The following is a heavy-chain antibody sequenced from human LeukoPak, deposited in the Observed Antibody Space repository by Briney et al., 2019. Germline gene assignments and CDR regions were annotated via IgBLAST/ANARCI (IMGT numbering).Heavy chain of an antibody. CDR1: GFTFSSYD. CDR2: IGTAGDT. Sequence: GSLRLSCAASGFTFSSYDMHWVRQATGKDLEWVSAIGTAGDTYYPGSVKGRFTISRENAKNSLYLQMNSLRDEDTAVYYCARGPFSSSADPYFDYWGQGTLVTVSS. D-gene: IGHD6-6*01. CDR3: ARGPFSSSADPYFDY. V-gene: IGHV3-13*01. J-gene: IGHJ4*02.